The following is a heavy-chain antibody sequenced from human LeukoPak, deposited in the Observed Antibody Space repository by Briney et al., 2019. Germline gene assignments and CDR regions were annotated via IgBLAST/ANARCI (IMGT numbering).Heavy chain of an antibody. Sequence: SETLSLTCAVYGGSFSGYYWSWIRQPPGKGLEWVGEINHSGSTNYNPSLKSRVTISLDTSKNQLSLTLSSVTAADTAVYYCARGPQPLGYCNRTSCYGEWFDPWGQGTLVTVSS. V-gene: IGHV4-34*01. CDR2: INHSGST. CDR1: GGSFSGYY. D-gene: IGHD2-2*01. CDR3: ARGPQPLGYCNRTSCYGEWFDP. J-gene: IGHJ5*02.